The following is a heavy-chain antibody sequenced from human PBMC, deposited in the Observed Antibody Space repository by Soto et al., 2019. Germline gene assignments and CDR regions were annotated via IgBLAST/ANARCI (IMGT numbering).Heavy chain of an antibody. CDR1: GFSFSDSY. CDR3: ARDLGYYDSSGYFDY. V-gene: IGHV3-11*01. J-gene: IGHJ4*02. Sequence: QVQLVESGGGLVKPGGSLRLSCAASGFSFSDSYMSWVRQAPGKGLEWVSYISSSDSIYYADSVKGRFTISRDNAKNSVYLQMNSLRAEDTAVYYCARDLGYYDSSGYFDYWGQGTLVTVSS. CDR2: ISSSDSI. D-gene: IGHD3-22*01.